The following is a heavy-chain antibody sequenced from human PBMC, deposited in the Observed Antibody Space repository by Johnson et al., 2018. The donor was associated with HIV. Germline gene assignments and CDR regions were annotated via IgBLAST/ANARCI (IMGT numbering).Heavy chain of an antibody. CDR1: GFTVSSNY. Sequence: VQLVESGGGVVRPGGSLRLSCAASGFTVSSNYMSWVRQAPGKGLEWVSVIYSGGSKYYADSVKGQFTISRDNSKNTLYLQMNSLRAEDTAVYYCASPQGIAAHAFDIWGQGTMVTVSS. V-gene: IGHV3-66*01. D-gene: IGHD6-13*01. CDR3: ASPQGIAAHAFDI. J-gene: IGHJ3*02. CDR2: IYSGGSK.